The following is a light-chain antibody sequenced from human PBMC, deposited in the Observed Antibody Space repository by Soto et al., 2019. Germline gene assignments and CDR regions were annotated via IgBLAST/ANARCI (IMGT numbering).Light chain of an antibody. CDR1: SSDVGAYNY. J-gene: IGLJ1*01. Sequence: QSALTQPASVSGSPGQSITISCTGTSSDVGAYNYVSWYQHHPGKVPKLLIYEVTNRPSGVSDRFSGSKSGNMASLTISGLQAEDEADYYCSSYAGSNNFVFGSGTKLTVL. V-gene: IGLV2-14*01. CDR3: SSYAGSNNFV. CDR2: EVT.